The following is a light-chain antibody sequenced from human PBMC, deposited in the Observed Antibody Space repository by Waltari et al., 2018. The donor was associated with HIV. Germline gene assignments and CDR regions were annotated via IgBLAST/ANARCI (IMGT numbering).Light chain of an antibody. CDR2: MGS. CDR3: MQALQTLYT. V-gene: IGKV2-28*01. J-gene: IGKJ2*01. CDR1: QSLLHSNGYNH. Sequence: DIVLTQSPLSLPVTPGEPASISCSFSQSLLHSNGYNHLDRYLQKPGQSPQLLIYMGSSRDTGVPDRFRGRGSGTDVTQKISRVEAEDVGVYYCMQALQTLYTFGQGTKLEIK.